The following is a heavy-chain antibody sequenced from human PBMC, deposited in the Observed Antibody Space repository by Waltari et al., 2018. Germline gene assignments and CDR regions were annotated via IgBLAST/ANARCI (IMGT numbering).Heavy chain of an antibody. V-gene: IGHV3-30-3*01. D-gene: IGHD3-10*01. J-gene: IGHJ4*02. CDR3: ARAVLPEPHFDY. Sequence: SYAMHWVRQAPGKGLEWVAVISYDGSNKYYADSVKGRFTISRDNSKNTLYLQMNSLRAEDTAVYYCARAVLPEPHFDYWGQGTLVTVSS. CDR1: SYA. CDR2: ISYDGSNK.